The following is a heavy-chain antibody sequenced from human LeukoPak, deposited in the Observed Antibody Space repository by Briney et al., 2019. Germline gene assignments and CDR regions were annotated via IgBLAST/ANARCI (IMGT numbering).Heavy chain of an antibody. CDR3: ATAAAAWFDP. D-gene: IGHD6-13*01. J-gene: IGHJ5*02. CDR2: FDPEDGET. V-gene: IGHV1-24*01. Sequence: ASVKVSCKASGYTFTSYYMHWVRQAPGKGLEWMGGFDPEDGETIYAQKFQGRVTMTEDTSTDTAYMELSSLRSEDTAVYYCATAAAAWFDPWGQGTLVTVSS. CDR1: GYTFTSYY.